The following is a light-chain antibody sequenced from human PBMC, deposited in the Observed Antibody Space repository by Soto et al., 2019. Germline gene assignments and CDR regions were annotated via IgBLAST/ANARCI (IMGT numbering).Light chain of an antibody. CDR3: PQYGSSPYT. V-gene: IGKV3-20*01. CDR2: GAS. Sequence: EIVWTQSPGTLSLSPGERATLSCRASQSIISNYLAWYQQKPGQAPRLLIYGASRGATGIPDRFSGSGSGTDFTLSINRLEPEDFAVYYCPQYGSSPYTFGQGTKLEIK. CDR1: QSIISNY. J-gene: IGKJ2*01.